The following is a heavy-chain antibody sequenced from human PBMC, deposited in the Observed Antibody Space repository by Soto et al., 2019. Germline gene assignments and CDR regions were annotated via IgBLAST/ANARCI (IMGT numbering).Heavy chain of an antibody. CDR2: NSARI. J-gene: IGHJ4*02. CDR3: IREMDAGGLDN. Sequence: NSARIDYADSVKGRFTISRDNAKNSLYLQMNSLKTEDTAFYYCIREMDAGGLDNWGQGTLVIVSS. D-gene: IGHD3-16*01. V-gene: IGHV3-9*01.